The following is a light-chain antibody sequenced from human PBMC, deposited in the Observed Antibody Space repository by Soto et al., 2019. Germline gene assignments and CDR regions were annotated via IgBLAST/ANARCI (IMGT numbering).Light chain of an antibody. Sequence: DIVMTQSLDSLAVSLGERATINCKSSQNVLYSSNNKNYLAWYQQKPGQPPRLLIYWASTRESGVPYRFSGSGSGTDFTLTISSLQAEDVAIYYCQQYYTTPLTFGGGTKVEIK. CDR2: WAS. J-gene: IGKJ4*01. V-gene: IGKV4-1*01. CDR3: QQYYTTPLT. CDR1: QNVLYSSNNKNY.